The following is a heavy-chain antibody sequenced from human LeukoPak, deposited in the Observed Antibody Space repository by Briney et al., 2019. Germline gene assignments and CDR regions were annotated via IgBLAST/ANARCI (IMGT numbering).Heavy chain of an antibody. CDR2: IGAAGDT. V-gene: IGHV3-13*01. CDR3: ARGDSSYYYMDV. Sequence: GGSLRLSCAASGFTFSSYDMHWVRQATGKGLEWVSAIGAAGDTYYPGSVKGRFTTSRENAKNSLYLQMNSLRDGDTAVYYCARGDSSYYYMDVWGKGTTVTVSS. CDR1: GFTFSSYD. J-gene: IGHJ6*03. D-gene: IGHD3-22*01.